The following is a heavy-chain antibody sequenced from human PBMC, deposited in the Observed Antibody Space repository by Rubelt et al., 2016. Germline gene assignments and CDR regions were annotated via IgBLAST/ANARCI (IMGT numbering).Heavy chain of an antibody. CDR1: GFTFSNYW. V-gene: IGHV3-74*01. CDR2: IYDDGSVT. J-gene: IGHJ4*02. D-gene: IGHD2-15*01. CDR3: AKRSAAGTYYFDD. Sequence: EVQLVESGGELIQPGGSLRLSCAASGFTFSNYWMHWVRQAPGKGLVWVSRIYDDGSVTNYADSVKGRFTISRDNSKYTLDLQMNSLRAEDTAIYYCAKRSAAGTYYFDDWGQGTLVTVSS.